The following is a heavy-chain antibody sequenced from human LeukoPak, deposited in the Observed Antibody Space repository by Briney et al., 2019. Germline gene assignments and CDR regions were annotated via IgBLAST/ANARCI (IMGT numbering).Heavy chain of an antibody. J-gene: IGHJ2*01. CDR2: IYTSGST. D-gene: IGHD6-13*01. Sequence: SETLSLTCTVSGYSISSGYYWSWIRQPAGKGLEWIGRIYTSGSTNYNPSLKSRVTMSVDTSKNQFSLKLSSVTAADTAVYYCAREQHLGSSSSWYEGWYFDLWGRGTLVTVSS. V-gene: IGHV4-4*07. CDR3: AREQHLGSSSSWYEGWYFDL. CDR1: GYSISSGYY.